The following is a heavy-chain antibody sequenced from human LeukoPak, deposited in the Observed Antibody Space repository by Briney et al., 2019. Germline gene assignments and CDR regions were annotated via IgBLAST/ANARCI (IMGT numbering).Heavy chain of an antibody. CDR1: DGSISSYF. CDR3: ARDGENSIVAPLDY. Sequence: PSETLSLTCTVSDGSISSYFWNWIRQPARKGLEWIGRIYTSGSTNYSPSLKSRVTMSVDTSKNQFSVKLSSVTAADTAVYYCARDGENSIVAPLDYWGQGTLVTVSS. V-gene: IGHV4-4*07. D-gene: IGHD3-3*02. J-gene: IGHJ4*02. CDR2: IYTSGST.